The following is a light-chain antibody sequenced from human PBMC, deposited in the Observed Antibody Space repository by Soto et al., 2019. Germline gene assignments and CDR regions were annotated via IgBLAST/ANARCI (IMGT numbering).Light chain of an antibody. CDR1: QSISNY. CDR3: QQCFSPLWT. CDR2: AAS. V-gene: IGKV1-39*01. J-gene: IGKJ1*01. Sequence: DIQMTQSPSSLSASVGDRVTITCRASQSISNYLNWYQHKPWKAPKLLIYAASSMQSGVPSRFGGSGSETDFTLTISSRQPDDSATYYCQQCFSPLWTFGQGTKVEV.